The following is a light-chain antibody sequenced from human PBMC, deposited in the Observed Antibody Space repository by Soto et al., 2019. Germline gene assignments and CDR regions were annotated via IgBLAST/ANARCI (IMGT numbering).Light chain of an antibody. Sequence: DIVMTQSPDSLAVSLGESATINCKSSQRVLYSSNNKNYLAWYQQKPGQPPKLLIYWASTRESGVPDRFSGSGSGTDFTLTISSLQAEDVAVYYCQQYYSTPAYTFGHGTKLEIK. V-gene: IGKV4-1*01. CDR3: QQYYSTPAYT. CDR2: WAS. J-gene: IGKJ2*01. CDR1: QRVLYSSNNKNY.